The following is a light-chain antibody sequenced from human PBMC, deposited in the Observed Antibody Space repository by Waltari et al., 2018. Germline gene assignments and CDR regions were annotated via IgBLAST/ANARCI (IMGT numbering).Light chain of an antibody. J-gene: IGLJ2*01. V-gene: IGLV3-1*01. CDR3: QAWDTISAG. CDR1: QLGNKY. CDR2: QDT. Sequence: SYELTQPPSVSVSPGQTASITCSGDQLGNKYVSWYQQKPGQSPVLIIYQDTKRPSGIHERLSGSNAGNTATLTISGTQVMDEGDYYCQAWDTISAGLGGGTKLTVL.